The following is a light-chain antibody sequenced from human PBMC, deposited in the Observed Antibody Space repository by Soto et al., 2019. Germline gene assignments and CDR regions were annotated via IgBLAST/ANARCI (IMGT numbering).Light chain of an antibody. CDR3: QAWDSSTAV. Sequence: SYELTQPPSVSVSPGQTASITCSGDKLGDKYACWYQQKPGQSPVLVIYQDLKRPSGIPERFSGSNSRNTATLTISGTQAMDEADYYCQAWDSSTAVFGGGTKLTVL. CDR2: QDL. J-gene: IGLJ2*01. CDR1: KLGDKY. V-gene: IGLV3-1*01.